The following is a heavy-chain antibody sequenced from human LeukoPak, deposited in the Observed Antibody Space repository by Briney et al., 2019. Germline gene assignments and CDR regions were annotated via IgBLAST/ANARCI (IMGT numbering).Heavy chain of an antibody. D-gene: IGHD4-17*01. CDR2: TSTSGGST. Sequence: TGGSLRLSCAASGFTFSSYAMSWVRQAPGKGLEWVSATSTSGGSTFYADSVKGRFTISRGNSKNTLYLQMNSLRAEDTAVYYCAKGPSPYGDYDYWGQGTLVTVSS. CDR3: AKGPSPYGDYDY. V-gene: IGHV3-23*01. CDR1: GFTFSSYA. J-gene: IGHJ4*02.